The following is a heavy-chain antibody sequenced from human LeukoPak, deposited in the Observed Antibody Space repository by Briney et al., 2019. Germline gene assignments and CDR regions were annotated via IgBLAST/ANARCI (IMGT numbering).Heavy chain of an antibody. CDR2: INPSGGST. Sequence: ASVTVSCKASGYTFTSYYMHWVRQAPGQGLEWMGIINPSGGSTSYAQKFQGRVTMTRDTSTSTVYMELSSLRSEDTAVYYCARGAISGIVGAEDAFDIWGQGTMVTVSS. D-gene: IGHD1-26*01. J-gene: IGHJ3*02. V-gene: IGHV1-46*01. CDR3: ARGAISGIVGAEDAFDI. CDR1: GYTFTSYY.